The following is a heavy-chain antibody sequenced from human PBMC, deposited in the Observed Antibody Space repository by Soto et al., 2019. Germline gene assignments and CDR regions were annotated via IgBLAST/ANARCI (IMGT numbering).Heavy chain of an antibody. J-gene: IGHJ3*02. V-gene: IGHV1-69*06. CDR1: GDTFTNFA. CDR2: IIPMFGTP. Sequence: QVQWVQSGTEVKKSGSSVKVSCKAYGDTFTNFAISWMRQAPGQGLEWMGGIIPMFGTPNYAQKFQGTVPITADRSTSTAFLALRSLRSEDTAMYYCARGIRDYTGHDGGGAFDIWGQGTMVTGSS. D-gene: IGHD2-8*02. CDR3: ARGIRDYTGHDGGGAFDI.